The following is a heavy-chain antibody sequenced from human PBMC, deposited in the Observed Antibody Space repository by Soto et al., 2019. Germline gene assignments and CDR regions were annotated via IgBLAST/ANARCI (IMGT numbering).Heavy chain of an antibody. CDR2: IYYSGST. D-gene: IGHD2-2*01. J-gene: IGHJ5*02. V-gene: IGHV4-59*01. Sequence: SETLSLTCTVSGGSISSYYWSWIQQPPGKGLEWIGYIYYSGSTNYNPSLKSRVTISVDTSKNQFSLKLSSVTAADTAVYYCARGRVPAAPYNWFDPWGQGTLVTVSS. CDR1: GGSISSYY. CDR3: ARGRVPAAPYNWFDP.